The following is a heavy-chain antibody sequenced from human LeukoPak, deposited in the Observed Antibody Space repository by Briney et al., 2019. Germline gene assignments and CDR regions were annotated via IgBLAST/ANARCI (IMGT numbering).Heavy chain of an antibody. CDR2: IYYSEST. CDR1: GGSISSYY. CDR3: ARHPVMDGYGMDV. D-gene: IGHD2-8*01. Sequence: KISETLSLTCTVSGGSISSYYWSWIRQPPGKGLEWIGYIYYSESTNYNPSLKSRVTISVDTSKNQFSLKLSSVTAADTAVYYCARHPVMDGYGMDVWGQGTTVTVSS. V-gene: IGHV4-59*08. J-gene: IGHJ6*02.